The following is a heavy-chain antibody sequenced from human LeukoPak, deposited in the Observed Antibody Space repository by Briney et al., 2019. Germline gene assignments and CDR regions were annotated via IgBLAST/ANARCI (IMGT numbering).Heavy chain of an antibody. J-gene: IGHJ4*02. CDR1: GGPFSGYY. CDR3: ARGLGYGDGPDYFDY. V-gene: IGHV4-34*01. D-gene: IGHD3-10*01. Sequence: SETLSLTCAVYGGPFSGYYWSWIRQPPGKGLEWIGEINHSGSTNYNPSLKSRVTISVDTSKNQFSLKLSPVTAADTAVYYCARGLGYGDGPDYFDYWGQGTLVTVSS. CDR2: INHSGST.